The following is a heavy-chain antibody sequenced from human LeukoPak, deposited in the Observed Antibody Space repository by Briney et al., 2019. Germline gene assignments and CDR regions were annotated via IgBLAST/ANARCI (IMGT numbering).Heavy chain of an antibody. J-gene: IGHJ4*02. Sequence: GASVKVSCKASGYTLSSYYMHWVRQAPGQGLEWMGIIIPSGGTTFYAQNFQGRVTMTRDMSTSTVYMELISLRSDDTAVYYCARGSGAYGGFDYWGQGTLVTVSS. D-gene: IGHD4-23*01. CDR2: IIPSGGTT. CDR1: GYTLSSYY. V-gene: IGHV1-46*01. CDR3: ARGSGAYGGFDY.